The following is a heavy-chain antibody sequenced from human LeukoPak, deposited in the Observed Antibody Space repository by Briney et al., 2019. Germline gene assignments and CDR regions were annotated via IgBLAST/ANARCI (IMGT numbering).Heavy chain of an antibody. CDR3: ARDRGIFSYCSGGSCYSGY. V-gene: IGHV1-2*02. Sequence: ASVKVSCKASGYTFTGYYMHWVRQAPGQGLEWMGWINPNSGGTNYAQKLQGRVTMTTDTSTSTAYMELRSLRSDDTAVYYCARDRGIFSYCSGGSCYSGYWGQGTLVTVSS. D-gene: IGHD2-15*01. CDR1: GYTFTGYY. J-gene: IGHJ4*02. CDR2: INPNSGGT.